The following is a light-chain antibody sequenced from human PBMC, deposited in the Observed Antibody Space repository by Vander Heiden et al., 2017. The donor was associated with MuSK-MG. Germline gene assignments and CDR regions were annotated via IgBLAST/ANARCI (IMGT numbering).Light chain of an antibody. Sequence: EIVLTQSPDTLSLSPGERATLSCRASQTISYNLLAWYQQKPGQTPRLLIYAASARANGVPDRCSGFGSGTDFTLTSTRLEHEDFAFYYWQRYSDSHAFGQGTKVEFK. CDR2: AAS. CDR3: QRYSDSHA. CDR1: QTISYNL. J-gene: IGKJ1*01. V-gene: IGKV3D-20*02.